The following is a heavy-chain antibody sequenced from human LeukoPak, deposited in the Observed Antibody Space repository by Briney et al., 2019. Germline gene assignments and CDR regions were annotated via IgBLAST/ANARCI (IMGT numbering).Heavy chain of an antibody. Sequence: GGSLRLSCAASGFTFSSYGMHWVRQAPGKGLEWVAFIRYDGSNKYYADSVKGRFTISRDNAKNSLYLQMNSLRAEDTAVYYCARGSYYYDSSGYRFPHFDYWGQGTLVTVSS. D-gene: IGHD3-22*01. V-gene: IGHV3-30*02. CDR2: IRYDGSNK. J-gene: IGHJ4*02. CDR1: GFTFSSYG. CDR3: ARGSYYYDSSGYRFPHFDY.